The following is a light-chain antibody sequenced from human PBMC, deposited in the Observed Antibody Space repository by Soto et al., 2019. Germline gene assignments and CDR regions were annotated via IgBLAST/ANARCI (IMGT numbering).Light chain of an antibody. V-gene: IGKV1-39*01. CDR2: AAS. CDR1: QSISSY. Sequence: DIQMTRSPSSLSASVGDRVTITCLASQSISSYLNWYQQKPGKAPKLLIYAASSLQSGVPSRFSGSGSGTDFTLTISSLQPEDFATYYCQQSYSTPRTFGQGTKV. J-gene: IGKJ1*01. CDR3: QQSYSTPRT.